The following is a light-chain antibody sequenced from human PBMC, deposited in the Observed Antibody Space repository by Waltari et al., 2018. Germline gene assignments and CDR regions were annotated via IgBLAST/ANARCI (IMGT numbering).Light chain of an antibody. CDR2: STN. Sequence: GKNGVSWYQQFPGTAPKLLIYSTNQRPSGVPDRFSGSKSGSSASLAISGLRTDDEAAYYCAAWDDTLKGPVFGSGTQVTAL. V-gene: IGLV1-44*01. CDR3: AAWDDTLKGPV. J-gene: IGLJ1*01. CDR1: GKNG.